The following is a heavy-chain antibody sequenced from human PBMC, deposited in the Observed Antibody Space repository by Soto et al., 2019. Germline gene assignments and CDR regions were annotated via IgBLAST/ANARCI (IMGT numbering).Heavy chain of an antibody. Sequence: EVQLLDSGGGLVQPGGSLRLSCAASGFTFSSYAMSWVRQAPGKGLEWVSSISGSGGSTYYADSVKGRFIISRDNSKSPLYLQMHSLRAEDTAVYYCATGTFNFDSWGQGTLVTVSS. V-gene: IGHV3-23*01. CDR2: ISGSGGST. CDR1: GFTFSSYA. J-gene: IGHJ4*02. CDR3: ATGTFNFDS.